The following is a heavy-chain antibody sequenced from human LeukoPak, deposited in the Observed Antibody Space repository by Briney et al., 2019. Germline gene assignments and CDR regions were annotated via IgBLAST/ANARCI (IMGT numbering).Heavy chain of an antibody. CDR2: INGGNGNT. V-gene: IGHV1-3*01. Sequence: GASVKVSCKASGYIFTNYALHWVRQAPGQRLEWMGWINGGNGNTKYSQNFQGRVTITRDTSASTAYMELSGLRSEDTAVYYCARDLARGTEMIITTLFDYWGQGTLVTVSS. CDR3: ARDLARGTEMIITTLFDY. D-gene: IGHD3-22*01. J-gene: IGHJ4*02. CDR1: GYIFTNYA.